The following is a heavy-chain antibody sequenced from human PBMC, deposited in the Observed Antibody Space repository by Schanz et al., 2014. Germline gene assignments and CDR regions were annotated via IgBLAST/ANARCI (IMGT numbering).Heavy chain of an antibody. CDR2: IGGDASRT. V-gene: IGHV3-33*08. D-gene: IGHD3-10*01. Sequence: QVQLVESGGGVVQPGRSLRLSCAGSGFSFSDYGMHWVRQAPGRGLEWVSAIGGDASRTYYADSVKGRFTISRDNSKTTLYLQRNSLRADDTAVYYCARAPPLVRGIAGWFGPWGQGSLVTVSS. J-gene: IGHJ5*02. CDR1: GFSFSDYG. CDR3: ARAPPLVRGIAGWFGP.